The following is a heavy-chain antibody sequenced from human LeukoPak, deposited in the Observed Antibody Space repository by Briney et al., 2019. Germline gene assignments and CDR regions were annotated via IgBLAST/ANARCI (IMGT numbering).Heavy chain of an antibody. V-gene: IGHV4-30-4*08. CDR2: FYYSGST. J-gene: IGHJ3*02. CDR1: GGSILRCVYY. CDR3: ARAGSRDAFDI. Sequence: SQTLSLTCTVSGGSILRCVYYWRWLRQPPGTGLEWFVYFYYSGSTYYNPSLKSPINLSVDTSKNQFSLKLSAVTAAVTAVYYCARAGSRDAFDIWGQGTMVTVSS. D-gene: IGHD1-26*01.